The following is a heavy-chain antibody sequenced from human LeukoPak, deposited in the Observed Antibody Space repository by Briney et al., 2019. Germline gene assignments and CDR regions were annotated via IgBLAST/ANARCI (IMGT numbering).Heavy chain of an antibody. D-gene: IGHD3-10*01. CDR3: ASVSWFGELLSNWFDP. CDR1: GGTFSSYA. CDR2: IIPIFGTA. V-gene: IGHV1-69*13. J-gene: IGHJ5*02. Sequence: ASVKVSCKASGGTFSSYAISWVRQAPGQGLEWMGGIIPIFGTANYAQKFQGRVTFTADESTSTAYMELSSLRSEDTAVYYCASVSWFGELLSNWFDPWGQGTLVTVSS.